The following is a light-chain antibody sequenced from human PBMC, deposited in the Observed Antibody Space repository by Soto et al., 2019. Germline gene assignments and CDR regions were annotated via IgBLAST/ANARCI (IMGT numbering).Light chain of an antibody. J-gene: IGLJ2*01. CDR2: EVS. CDR1: SSDVGAYKY. V-gene: IGLV2-8*01. Sequence: QSVLTQPPSASGSPGQSVTISCTGTSSDVGAYKYVSWYQQHPDKAPKLMIYEVSKRPSGVPDRFSGSKSGNTASLTVSGLQAEDEADYYCSSYAGYNNYVVFGGGTKVTVL. CDR3: SSYAGYNNYVV.